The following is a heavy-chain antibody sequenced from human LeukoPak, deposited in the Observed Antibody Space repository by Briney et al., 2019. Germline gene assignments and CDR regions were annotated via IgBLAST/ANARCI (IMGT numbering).Heavy chain of an antibody. D-gene: IGHD7-27*01. J-gene: IGHJ4*02. CDR2: IYSSGNT. CDR3: ARNSGDY. V-gene: IGHV4-4*07. Sequence: SETLSLTCSVSGGSISDFYWSWIRQPAGKGLEWIGRIYSSGNTNYNPSLKSRVSMSLDASKNQLSLKLNSVTAADTAVYYCARNSGDYWGQGTLVTVSS. CDR1: GGSISDFY.